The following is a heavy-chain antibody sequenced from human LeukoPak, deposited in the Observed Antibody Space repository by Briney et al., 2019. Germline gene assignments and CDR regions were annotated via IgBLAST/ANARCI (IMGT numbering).Heavy chain of an antibody. D-gene: IGHD3-10*01. J-gene: IGHJ4*02. CDR1: GFTFTTYW. CDR2: IKQDGSEK. CDR3: AREIWFGELSDY. V-gene: IGHV3-7*01. Sequence: GGSLRLSCAASGFTFTTYWMSWVRQAPGKGLEWVANIKQDGSEKYYVDSVKGRFTISRDNAKNLLYLQMNSLRAEDTAVYYCAREIWFGELSDYWGQGTLVTVSS.